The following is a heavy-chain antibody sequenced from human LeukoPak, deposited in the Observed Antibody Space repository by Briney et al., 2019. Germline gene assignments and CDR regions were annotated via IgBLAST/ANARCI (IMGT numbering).Heavy chain of an antibody. CDR2: ITTNGGST. CDR3: ASRSSGSYNY. CDR1: GFTFGSYG. D-gene: IGHD1-26*01. V-gene: IGHV3-64*01. J-gene: IGHJ4*02. Sequence: GGSLRLSCAASGFTFGSYGMHWVRQAPGKGLEYVSAITTNGGSTYYANSVKGRFTISRGNSKNALFLQMGSLRAEDMAVYYCASRSSGSYNYWGQGTLVTVSS.